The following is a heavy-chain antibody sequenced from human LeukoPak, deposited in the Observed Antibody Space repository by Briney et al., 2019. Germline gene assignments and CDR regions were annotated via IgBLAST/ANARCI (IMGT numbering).Heavy chain of an antibody. Sequence: ASVKVSCKASGGTFSSYAISWVRQAPGQGLEWMGGIIPIFGTANYAQKFQGRVTITADESTSTAYMELSSLRSEDTAVYYCARGGFLEWFAGYYYYMDVWGKGTTVTVSS. J-gene: IGHJ6*03. D-gene: IGHD3-3*01. V-gene: IGHV1-69*13. CDR3: ARGGFLEWFAGYYYYMDV. CDR1: GGTFSSYA. CDR2: IIPIFGTA.